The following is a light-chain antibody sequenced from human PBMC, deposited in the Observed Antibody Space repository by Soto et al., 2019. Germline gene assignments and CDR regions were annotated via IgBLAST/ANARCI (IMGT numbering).Light chain of an antibody. CDR2: EAS. CDR1: QSVRSH. J-gene: IGKJ4*01. Sequence: EIVLTQSPATLSLSPGERATLSCRGSQSVRSHLVWYQQKPGQAPRLLIYEASNRATGIPARFSGTGSGTEFTLTISSLQSEDFAVYYCQQYNKWPLTFGGGTKVDNK. V-gene: IGKV3D-15*01. CDR3: QQYNKWPLT.